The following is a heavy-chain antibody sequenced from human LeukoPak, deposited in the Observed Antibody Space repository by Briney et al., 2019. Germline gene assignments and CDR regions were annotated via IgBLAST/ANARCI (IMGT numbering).Heavy chain of an antibody. V-gene: IGHV3-30*02. J-gene: IGHJ6*03. Sequence: GGSLRLSCAASGFIFSSYGMHWVRQAPGKGLEWVAFIRYDGGNKYYADSVKGRFTISRDNSKNTLYLQMNSLRAEDTAVYYCAAAAGTRAYYYYYMDVWGKGTTVTVSS. D-gene: IGHD6-13*01. CDR3: AAAAGTRAYYYYYMDV. CDR2: IRYDGGNK. CDR1: GFIFSSYG.